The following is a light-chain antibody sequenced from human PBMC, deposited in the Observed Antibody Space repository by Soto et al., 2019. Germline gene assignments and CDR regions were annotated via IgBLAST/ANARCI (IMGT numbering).Light chain of an antibody. CDR3: QQYDSYSWT. CDR1: QSISSW. CDR2: DAS. J-gene: IGKJ1*01. V-gene: IGKV1-5*01. Sequence: DIQMTQSPSTLSASVGDRVTITCRASQSISSWLAWYQQKPGKAPKLLIYDASSLESGVPSRFSGSGSGTEFILSISSLQPDDFATYYCQQYDSYSWTFDQGTKVDIK.